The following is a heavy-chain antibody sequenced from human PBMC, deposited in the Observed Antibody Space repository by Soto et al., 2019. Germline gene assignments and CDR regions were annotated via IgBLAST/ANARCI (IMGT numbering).Heavy chain of an antibody. Sequence: SEPVSLTCTVSGGSIISSTYYWGWMRQPPGKGLEWIASFFIGGNTYYNPSLKSRVTISVDTSKNQFSLKLSSVTAADTALYFCARRHGLDIDAYYWGQGILVTVS. V-gene: IGHV4-39*01. J-gene: IGHJ4*02. D-gene: IGHD3-10*01. CDR1: GGSIISSTYY. CDR3: ARRHGLDIDAYY. CDR2: FFIGGNT.